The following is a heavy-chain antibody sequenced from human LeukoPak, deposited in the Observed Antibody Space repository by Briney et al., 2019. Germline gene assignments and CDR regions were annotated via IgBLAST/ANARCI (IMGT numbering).Heavy chain of an antibody. CDR3: ARVSSPTIVVVPAAIGRYFDY. Sequence: SETLSLTCTVSGGSISSYYWSWIRQPPGKGLEWIGEINHSGSTNYNPSLKSQVTISVDTSKNQFSLKLSSVTAADTAVYYCARVSSPTIVVVPAAIGRYFDYWGQGTLVTVSS. J-gene: IGHJ4*02. V-gene: IGHV4-34*01. CDR2: INHSGST. D-gene: IGHD2-2*01. CDR1: GGSISSYY.